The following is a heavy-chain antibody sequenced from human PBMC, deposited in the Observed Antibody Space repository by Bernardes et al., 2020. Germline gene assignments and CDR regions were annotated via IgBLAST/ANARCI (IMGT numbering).Heavy chain of an antibody. V-gene: IGHV3-7*01. CDR1: GFTFSSYC. Sequence: GGSLRLSCAASGFTFSSYCMSWVRQATGKGLEWVANIKQDGSEKYYVDSMKGRFTISRDNAKNSLYLHMNSLRAEDTAVYYCATVRGYYYHYFDYWGQGTLVTVSS. CDR2: IKQDGSEK. J-gene: IGHJ4*02. CDR3: ATVRGYYYHYFDY. D-gene: IGHD3-22*01.